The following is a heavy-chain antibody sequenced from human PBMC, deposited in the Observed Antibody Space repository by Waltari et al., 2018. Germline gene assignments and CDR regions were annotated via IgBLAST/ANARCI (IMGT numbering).Heavy chain of an antibody. CDR2: IYSGGST. CDR1: GFTVSSNY. Sequence: VETGGGLIQPGGSLRLSCAASGFTVSSNYMSWVRQAPGKGLEWVSVIYSGGSTYYADSVKGRFTISRDNSKNTLYLQMNSLRAEDTAVYYCAMGRTYYYYYMDVWGKGTTVTVSS. V-gene: IGHV3-53*02. J-gene: IGHJ6*03. CDR3: AMGRTYYYYYMDV.